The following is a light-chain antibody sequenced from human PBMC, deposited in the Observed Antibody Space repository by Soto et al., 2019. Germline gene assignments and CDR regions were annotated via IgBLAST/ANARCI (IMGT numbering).Light chain of an antibody. CDR1: SSDVGIYNY. J-gene: IGLJ3*02. CDR3: CSYAATSTLV. V-gene: IGLV2-11*01. CDR2: DVI. Sequence: QSALTQPRSVSGSPGQSVTISCTGTSSDVGIYNYVSWYQHHPGKAPKLIIYDVIKRPSGVPDSFSGSKSGITASLTISGLQADDEADYYCCSYAATSTLVFGGGTKLTVL.